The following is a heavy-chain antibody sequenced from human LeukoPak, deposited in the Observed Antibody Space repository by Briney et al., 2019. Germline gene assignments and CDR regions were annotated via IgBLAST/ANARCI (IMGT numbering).Heavy chain of an antibody. CDR1: GFTFSTYP. CDR2: VADDGKDK. V-gene: IGHV3-30*04. J-gene: IGHJ4*02. Sequence: GGSLRLSCAASGFTFSTYPMHWVGQAPGKGLEWVAVVADDGKDKHYVESVKGRFTISRDNSKNTLYLQMNSLRVEDTAVYYCARDRHIAGAGYYFDYWGQGTLVTVSS. D-gene: IGHD6-19*01. CDR3: ARDRHIAGAGYYFDY.